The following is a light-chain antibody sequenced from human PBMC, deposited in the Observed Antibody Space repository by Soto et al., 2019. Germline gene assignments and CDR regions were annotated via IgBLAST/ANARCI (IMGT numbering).Light chain of an antibody. V-gene: IGKV1-9*01. Sequence: DIQLTQSPSFLSASVGDRVTITCRASQCISSYLAWYQQKPGKDPKLLIYAASTLQSGVPSRFSGSGSGTEFTHTISSLQPEDFATYNCQQLNSYPRTFGQGTNVEIK. CDR2: AAS. CDR1: QCISSY. J-gene: IGKJ1*01. CDR3: QQLNSYPRT.